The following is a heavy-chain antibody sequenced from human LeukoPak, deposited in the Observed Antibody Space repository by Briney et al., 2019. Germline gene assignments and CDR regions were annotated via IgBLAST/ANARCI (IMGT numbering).Heavy chain of an antibody. J-gene: IGHJ6*02. CDR1: GFTFGDYA. CDR2: IKSKTDGGTT. D-gene: IGHD2-2*01. Sequence: GGSLRLSCTASGFTFGDYAMSWFRQAPGKGLEWVGRIKSKTDGGTTDYAAPVKGRFTISRDDSKNTLYLQMNSLKTEDTAVYYCTTDGCSSTSCYGGWGYYYGMDVWGQGTTVTVSS. CDR3: TTDGCSSTSCYGGWGYYYGMDV. V-gene: IGHV3-15*01.